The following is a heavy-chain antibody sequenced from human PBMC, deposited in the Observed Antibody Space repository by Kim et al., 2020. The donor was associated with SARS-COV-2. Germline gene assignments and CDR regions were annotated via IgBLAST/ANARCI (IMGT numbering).Heavy chain of an antibody. J-gene: IGHJ2*01. V-gene: IGHV4-59*13. CDR1: GGSISTYY. CDR3: AIRGVRLWHGL. D-gene: IGHD2-8*01. Sequence: SETLSLTCTVSGGSISTYYWNWIRQSPQKGLEWIGFITYTESTNYNPSLKSRLATSVDSSTNQFSLYLSSVTAADNAVYYCAIRGVRLWHGLWGSVTPVT. CDR2: ITYTEST.